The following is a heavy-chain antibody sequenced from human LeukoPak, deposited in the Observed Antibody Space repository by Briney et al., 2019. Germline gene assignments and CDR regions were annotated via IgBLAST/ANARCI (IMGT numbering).Heavy chain of an antibody. D-gene: IGHD3-10*01. CDR2: MNPNSGNT. CDR3: ARGDYYGSGSSRYYFDY. CDR1: GYTFTSYG. J-gene: IGHJ4*02. Sequence: ASVKVSCKASGYTFTSYGISWVRQATGQGLEWMGWMNPNSGNTGYAQKFQGRVTMTRNTSISTAYMELSSLRSEDTAVYYCARGDYYGSGSSRYYFDYWGQGTLVTVSS. V-gene: IGHV1-8*02.